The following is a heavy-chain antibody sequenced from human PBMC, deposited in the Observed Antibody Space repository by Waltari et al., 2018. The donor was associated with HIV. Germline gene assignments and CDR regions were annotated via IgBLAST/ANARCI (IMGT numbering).Heavy chain of an antibody. V-gene: IGHV3-21*01. CDR3: ANSGGIGPYGMDV. Sequence: EVQLVESGGGLVKHGGSLRLSCADSGLGRSSYSLNLVRRAPGRGLEWVSSISSSSSYIYDADSVKGRFTISRDNAKNSLYLQMNSLRVEDTAVYYCANSGGIGPYGMDVWGQGTTVTVSS. D-gene: IGHD6-13*01. CDR2: ISSSSSYI. CDR1: GLGRSSYS. J-gene: IGHJ6*02.